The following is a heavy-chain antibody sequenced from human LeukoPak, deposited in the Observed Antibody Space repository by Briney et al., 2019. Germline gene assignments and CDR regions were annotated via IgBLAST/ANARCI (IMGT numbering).Heavy chain of an antibody. Sequence: GTSVKVSCKASGISFLSSAGQWVRQARGQRLEWIGCSDVGSGVSNYAQKFLERVTITRYMSTSTVFMELSSLRSDDTALYYCAAEKRLYCSGGACYPDAFDIWGQGTMVTVSS. CDR1: GISFLSSA. CDR2: SDVGSGVS. J-gene: IGHJ3*02. CDR3: AAEKRLYCSGGACYPDAFDI. V-gene: IGHV1-58*01. D-gene: IGHD2-15*01.